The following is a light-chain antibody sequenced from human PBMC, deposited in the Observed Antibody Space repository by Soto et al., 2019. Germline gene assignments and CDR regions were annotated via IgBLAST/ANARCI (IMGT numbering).Light chain of an antibody. CDR2: LNSDGSH. V-gene: IGLV4-69*01. CDR1: SGHSSYA. CDR3: QTWGTGIQV. Sequence: QSALTQSPSASASLGASVKLTCTLSSGHSSYAIAWHQQQPEKGPRYLMKLNSDGSHSKGDGIPDRFSGSSSGAERYLTISSLQSDDEADYYCQTWGTGIQVFGTGTKVTVL. J-gene: IGLJ1*01.